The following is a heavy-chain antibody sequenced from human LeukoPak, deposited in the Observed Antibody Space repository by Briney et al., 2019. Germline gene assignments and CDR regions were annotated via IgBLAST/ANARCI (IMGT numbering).Heavy chain of an antibody. CDR1: GGSFSGYY. CDR3: ARDLLLWFGELSSYDY. Sequence: SETLSLTCAVYGGSFSGYYWSWIRQPPGKGLEWIGEINHSGSTNYNPSLKSRVTISVDTSKNQFSLKLSSVTAADTAVYYCARDLLLWFGELSSYDYWGQGTLVTVSS. J-gene: IGHJ4*02. CDR2: INHSGST. D-gene: IGHD3-10*01. V-gene: IGHV4-34*01.